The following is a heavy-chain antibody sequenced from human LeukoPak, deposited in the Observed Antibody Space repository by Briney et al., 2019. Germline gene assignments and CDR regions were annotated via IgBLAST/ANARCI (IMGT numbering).Heavy chain of an antibody. J-gene: IGHJ4*02. CDR1: GGSINNYY. CDR3: ARGGDYGDLRYFDY. V-gene: IGHV4-59*01. Sequence: SETLSLTCTVSGGSINNYYWSWLRQPPGKGLEWLGYIYYRGSTSFNPSLKSRVTFSVDTFKNQFSLKLNSVTAADTAVYYCARGGDYGDLRYFDYWGQGTLVTVSS. CDR2: IYYRGST. D-gene: IGHD4-17*01.